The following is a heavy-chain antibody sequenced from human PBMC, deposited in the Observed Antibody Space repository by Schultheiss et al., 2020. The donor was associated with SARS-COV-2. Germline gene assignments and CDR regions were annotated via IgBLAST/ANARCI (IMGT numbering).Heavy chain of an antibody. Sequence: GGSLRLSCAASGFTFSSYAMSWVRQAPGKGLEWVSAISCSGGSTYYADSVKGRFTISRDNSKNTLYLQMNSLRAEDTAVYYCAKDQSAAGTRGRSYYYYYGMDVWGQGTTVTVSS. J-gene: IGHJ6*02. CDR1: GFTFSSYA. CDR2: ISCSGGST. CDR3: AKDQSAAGTRGRSYYYYYGMDV. D-gene: IGHD6-13*01. V-gene: IGHV3-23*01.